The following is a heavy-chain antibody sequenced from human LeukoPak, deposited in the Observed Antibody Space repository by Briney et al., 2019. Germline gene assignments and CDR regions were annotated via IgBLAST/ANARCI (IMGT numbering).Heavy chain of an antibody. CDR3: ARAGGPLSAVAGLTDY. J-gene: IGHJ4*02. V-gene: IGHV4-30-4*08. CDR2: IYYSGST. CDR1: GGSISSGDYY. D-gene: IGHD6-19*01. Sequence: TSETLSLTCTVSGGSISSGDYYWSWIRQPPGKGLGWIGYIYYSGSTYYNPSLKSRVTISVDTSKNQFSLKLSSVTAADTAVYYCARAGGPLSAVAGLTDYWGQGTLVTVSS.